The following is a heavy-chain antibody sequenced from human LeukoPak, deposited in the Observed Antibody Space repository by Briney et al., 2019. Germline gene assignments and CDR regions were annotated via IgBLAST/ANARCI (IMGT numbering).Heavy chain of an antibody. V-gene: IGHV3-48*01. CDR3: AREGYSPY. D-gene: IGHD6-13*01. J-gene: IGHJ4*02. Sequence: GGSLRLSCAASGFTFSSYSMYWVRQTPGKGLEWVSYISSSSSTIYYADSVKGRFTISRDNAKNSLSLQMNSLRAEDTAVYYCAREGYSPYWGQGTLVTVSS. CDR1: GFTFSSYS. CDR2: ISSSSSTI.